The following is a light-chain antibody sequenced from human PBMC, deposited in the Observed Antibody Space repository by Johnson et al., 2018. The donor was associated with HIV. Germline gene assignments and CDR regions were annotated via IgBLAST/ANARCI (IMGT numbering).Light chain of an antibody. CDR1: NSNIGSYY. CDR2: DNT. Sequence: QSVLTQPASVSAASGQKVNISCSGSNSNIGSYYVSWYQHLPGTAPKLLIYDNTKRPSGIPDRFSGSKSGTSATLGITGLQTGDEADYYCGTWDSSLSAYVFGTGTKVTVL. CDR3: GTWDSSLSAYV. J-gene: IGLJ1*01. V-gene: IGLV1-51*01.